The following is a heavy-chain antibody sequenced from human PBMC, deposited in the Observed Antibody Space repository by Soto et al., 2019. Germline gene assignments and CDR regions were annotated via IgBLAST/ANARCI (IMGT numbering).Heavy chain of an antibody. Sequence: EVQLLESGGGLVRPGGSLRLSCAASGFTFYNYAMNWVRQAPGKGLEWVSTISGGGDVTYYADSVKGRFTISRDNSRNTVSLQMISLRAEDTAVYYCAKKGLGSLATYCTTGDCHYAFDVWGQGTLVTVSS. J-gene: IGHJ3*01. D-gene: IGHD2-8*01. CDR2: ISGGGDVT. V-gene: IGHV3-23*01. CDR3: AKKGLGSLATYCTTGDCHYAFDV. CDR1: GFTFYNYA.